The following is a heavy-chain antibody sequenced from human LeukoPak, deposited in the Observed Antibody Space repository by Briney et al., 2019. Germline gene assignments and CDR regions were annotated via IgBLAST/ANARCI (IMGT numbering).Heavy chain of an antibody. CDR3: ARVVLNGRITMVRGVNVNGMDV. D-gene: IGHD3-10*01. CDR2: INSDGSST. Sequence: GGSLRLSCAASGFTFSSYWMHWVRQAPGKGLVWVSRINSDGSSTRYADSVKGRFTISRDNAKNSLYLQMNSLRAEDTAVYYCARVVLNGRITMVRGVNVNGMDVWGQGTTVTVSS. J-gene: IGHJ6*02. CDR1: GFTFSSYW. V-gene: IGHV3-74*01.